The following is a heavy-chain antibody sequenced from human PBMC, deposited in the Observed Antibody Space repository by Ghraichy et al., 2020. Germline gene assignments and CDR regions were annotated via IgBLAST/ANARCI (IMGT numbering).Heavy chain of an antibody. CDR2: IYYSGST. J-gene: IGHJ4*02. Sequence: SETLSLTCTVSGGSISSYYWSWIRQPPGKGLEWIGYIYYSGSTNYNPSLKSRVTISVDTSKNQFSLKLSSVTAADTDVYYCARYRSVVAGITDYWGQGTLVTVSS. V-gene: IGHV4-59*08. D-gene: IGHD6-19*01. CDR3: ARYRSVVAGITDY. CDR1: GGSISSYY.